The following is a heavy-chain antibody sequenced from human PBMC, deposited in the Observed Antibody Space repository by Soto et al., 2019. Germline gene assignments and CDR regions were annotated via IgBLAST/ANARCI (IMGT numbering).Heavy chain of an antibody. CDR2: IYYSGST. Sequence: SETLFLTCTVSGGSISRSSYYWGWIRQPPGKGLEWIGSIYYSGSTYYNPSLKSRVTISVDTPKNQFSLKLSSVTAADTAVYYCARHWNEENYYGSSGYCYNWFDPWGQGTLVTVS. J-gene: IGHJ5*02. V-gene: IGHV4-39*01. CDR3: ARHWNEENYYGSSGYCYNWFDP. D-gene: IGHD3-22*01. CDR1: GGSISRSSYY.